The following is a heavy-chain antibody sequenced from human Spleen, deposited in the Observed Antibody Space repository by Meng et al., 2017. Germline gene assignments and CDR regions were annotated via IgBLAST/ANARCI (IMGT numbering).Heavy chain of an antibody. CDR3: ARDLRGSSWYRYYYYGMDV. D-gene: IGHD6-13*01. Sequence: GESLKISCAASGFTFSSYEMNWVRQAPGKGLEWVSYISSSGSTIDYADSVKGRFTISRDNAKNSLYLQMNSLRAEDTAVYYCARDLRGSSWYRYYYYGMDVWGQGTMVTVSS. CDR1: GFTFSSYE. CDR2: ISSSGSTI. V-gene: IGHV3-48*03. J-gene: IGHJ6*02.